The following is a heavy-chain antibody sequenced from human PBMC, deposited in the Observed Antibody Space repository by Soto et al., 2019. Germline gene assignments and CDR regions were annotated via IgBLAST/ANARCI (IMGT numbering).Heavy chain of an antibody. Sequence: GGSLRLSCAASGFTFSSYWMHWVRQAPGKGLVWVSRINGDGSSTSYADSVKGRFTISRDNAENTLFLQMNSLRAEDTAIYYCARAAFGSSTWYDYWGQGTLVTVS. D-gene: IGHD6-13*01. CDR2: INGDGSST. V-gene: IGHV3-74*01. J-gene: IGHJ4*02. CDR3: ARAAFGSSTWYDY. CDR1: GFTFSSYW.